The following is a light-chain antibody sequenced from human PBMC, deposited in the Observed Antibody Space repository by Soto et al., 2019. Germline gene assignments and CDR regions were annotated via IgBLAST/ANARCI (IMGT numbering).Light chain of an antibody. Sequence: EIVLTQSPGTLSLSPGERATLSCRASQIISGAYLAWYQQKPGQAPRLLLFGASNRTTGIPDRFSGSGSATDFTLTISRLEPEDFAVYSCQQYGSSPYTFGQGIKLEF. V-gene: IGKV3-20*01. CDR1: QIISGAY. CDR2: GAS. J-gene: IGKJ2*01. CDR3: QQYGSSPYT.